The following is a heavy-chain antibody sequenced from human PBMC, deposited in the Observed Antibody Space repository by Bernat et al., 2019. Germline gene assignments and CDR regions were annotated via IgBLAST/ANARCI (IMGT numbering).Heavy chain of an antibody. J-gene: IGHJ6*03. D-gene: IGHD3-3*01. CDR2: ISAYNGNT. CDR3: ARDPSRSTIFGVAVYYYYYMDV. CDR1: GYTFTSYG. Sequence: QVQLVQSGAEVKKPGASVKVSCKASGYTFTSYGISWVRQAPGQGLEWMGWISAYNGNTNYAQKLQGRVTMTTDTSTSTAYMELRSLRSDDTAVYYCARDPSRSTIFGVAVYYYYYMDVWGKGTMVTVSS. V-gene: IGHV1-18*01.